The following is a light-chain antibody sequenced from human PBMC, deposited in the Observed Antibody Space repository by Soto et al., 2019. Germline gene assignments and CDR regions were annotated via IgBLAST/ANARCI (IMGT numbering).Light chain of an antibody. J-gene: IGKJ1*01. V-gene: IGKV3-20*01. CDR3: QQYGSSPPTST. CDR2: GAS. CDR1: QSVSSSY. Sequence: EIVLTQSPDTLSLSPGERATLSCRASQSVSSSYLAWYQQKPGQAPRLLIYGASSRTTDIPDRFSGSGSGTDFTLTISRLEPGDFAVYYCQQYGSSPPTSTFGQGTKVEIK.